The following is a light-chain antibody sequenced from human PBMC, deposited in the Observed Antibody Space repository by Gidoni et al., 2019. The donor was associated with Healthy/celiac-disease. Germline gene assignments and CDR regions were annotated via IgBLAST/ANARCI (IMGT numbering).Light chain of an antibody. J-gene: IGKJ1*01. CDR1: QIISSY. V-gene: IGKV1-39*01. CDR3: QQSYSTPPT. CDR2: AAS. Sequence: DIQLTPSPSSLSASVGDRVTITCRATQIISSYLNCYQQKTGKAPKLLIYAASRLQSGVPSRFSGSGAGTDFTLTISSLQPEDFATYYCQQSYSTPPTFGQGTKVEIK.